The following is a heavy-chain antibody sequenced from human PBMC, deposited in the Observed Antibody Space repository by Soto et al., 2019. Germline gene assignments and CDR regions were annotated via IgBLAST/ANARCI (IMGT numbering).Heavy chain of an antibody. CDR1: GGSINSSYW. J-gene: IGHJ4*02. V-gene: IGHV4-4*02. D-gene: IGHD1-20*01. CDR3: AREVSGIQAFDY. Sequence: QVQLQESGPGLVKPSETLSLTCVVSGGSINSSYWXNWVRQPPGKGLEWIGEISHGGSTNFNPSLKSRATISVDKSKNXLSLKLDSVTAADTAVYYCAREVSGIQAFDYWGQGTLVTVSS. CDR2: ISHGGST.